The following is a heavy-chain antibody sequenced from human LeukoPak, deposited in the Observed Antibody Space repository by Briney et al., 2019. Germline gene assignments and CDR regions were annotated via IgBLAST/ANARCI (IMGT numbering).Heavy chain of an antibody. CDR2: IYYSGST. Sequence: SETLSLTCTVSGGSISSYYWSWIRQPPGKGLEWIGYIYYSGSTNYNPSLKSRVTISVDTSKNQFSLKLSSVTAADTAVYYCARGPFGSYWGQGTLVTVSS. D-gene: IGHD3-10*01. CDR3: ARGPFGSY. CDR1: GGSISSYY. V-gene: IGHV4-59*01. J-gene: IGHJ4*02.